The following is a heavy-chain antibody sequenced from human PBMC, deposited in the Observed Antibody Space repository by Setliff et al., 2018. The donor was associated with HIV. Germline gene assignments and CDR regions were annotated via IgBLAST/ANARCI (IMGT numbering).Heavy chain of an antibody. CDR2: LIPLFGRA. Sequence: ASEKVSCKASGGILSTYATIWVRQAPGQGREWLGGLIPLFGRASYAQKFQGRVTITEAESTNTAYMELSSLRSGDTAVYYCARETAPAHDYGSGSYRLHAFDVWGQGTMVTVSS. V-gene: IGHV1-69*13. D-gene: IGHD3-10*01. J-gene: IGHJ3*01. CDR3: ARETAPAHDYGSGSYRLHAFDV. CDR1: GGILSTYA.